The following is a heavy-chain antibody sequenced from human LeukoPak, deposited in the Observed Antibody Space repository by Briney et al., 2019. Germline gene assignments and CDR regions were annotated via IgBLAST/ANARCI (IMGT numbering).Heavy chain of an antibody. Sequence: SETLSLTCTGSGGSISSSSYYWGWIRQPPGKGLEGIGSIYYSGSTYYNPSLKSRVTISVDTSKNQFSLKLSSVTAADTAVYYCASGASVESLYYDFWSAYPKIYYFDYWGQGTLVTVSS. V-gene: IGHV4-39*07. CDR3: ASGASVESLYYDFWSAYPKIYYFDY. CDR1: GGSISSSSYY. D-gene: IGHD3-3*01. CDR2: IYYSGST. J-gene: IGHJ4*02.